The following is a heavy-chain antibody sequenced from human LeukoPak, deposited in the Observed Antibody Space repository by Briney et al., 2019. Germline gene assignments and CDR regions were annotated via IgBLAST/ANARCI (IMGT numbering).Heavy chain of an antibody. CDR1: GFTFSSYG. V-gene: IGHV3-30*18. CDR2: ISYDGSNK. J-gene: IGHJ4*02. CDR3: AKDRPPVLDY. Sequence: GGSLRLSCAASGFTFSSYGMHWVRQAPGKGLEWEAVISYDGSNKYYADSVKDRFTISRDNSKNTLYLQMNSLRAEDTAVYYCAKDRPPVLDYWGQGTLVPVSS.